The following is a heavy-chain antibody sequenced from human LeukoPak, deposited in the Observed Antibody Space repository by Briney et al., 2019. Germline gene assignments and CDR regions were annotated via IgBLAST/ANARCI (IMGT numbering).Heavy chain of an antibody. CDR3: ARERRITIFGVVMKDWFDP. Sequence: PSETLSLTCTVSGGSISSYYWSWIRQPPGKGLEWIGYIYYSGSTYYNPSLKSRVTISVDTSKNQFSLKLSSVTAADTAVYYCARERRITIFGVVMKDWFDPWGQGTLVTVSS. V-gene: IGHV4-30-4*08. J-gene: IGHJ5*02. CDR1: GGSISSYY. CDR2: IYYSGST. D-gene: IGHD3-3*01.